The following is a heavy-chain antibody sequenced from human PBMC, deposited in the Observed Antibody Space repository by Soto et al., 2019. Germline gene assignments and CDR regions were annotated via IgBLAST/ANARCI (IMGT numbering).Heavy chain of an antibody. CDR1: GYTFTSYG. Sequence: ASVKVSCKASGYTFTSYGISWVGQAPGQGLEWMGWISAYNGNTNYAQKLQGRVIMTTDTSTSTAYMELRSLRSDDTAVYYCARDPVLLWFGELLSPAGGYYYYYMDVWGKGTTVTVSS. CDR2: ISAYNGNT. D-gene: IGHD3-10*01. V-gene: IGHV1-18*01. J-gene: IGHJ6*03. CDR3: ARDPVLLWFGELLSPAGGYYYYYMDV.